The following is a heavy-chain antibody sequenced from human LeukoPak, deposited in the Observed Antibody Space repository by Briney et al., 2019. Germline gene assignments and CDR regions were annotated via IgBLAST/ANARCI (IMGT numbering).Heavy chain of an antibody. D-gene: IGHD2-2*01. J-gene: IGHJ4*02. V-gene: IGHV3-49*04. CDR3: TASDHLYCSSISCHFDY. CDR1: GFTFGDYG. CDR2: IQSRTYGGAT. Sequence: GGSLRLSCTTSGFTFGDYGMSRVSQAPGKGLEWVGFIQSRTYGGATQYAASVKGRFTISRDDSKSIAFLQMNSLKTEDTAVYYCTASDHLYCSSISCHFDYWGQGTLVTVSS.